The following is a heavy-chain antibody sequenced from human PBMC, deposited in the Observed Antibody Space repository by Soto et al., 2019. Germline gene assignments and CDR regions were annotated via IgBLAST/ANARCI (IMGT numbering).Heavy chain of an antibody. CDR1: GGSISSSSDY. CDR2: IYYSGST. V-gene: IGHV4-39*01. Sequence: QLQLQESGPGLVKPSETLSLTCTVSGGSISSSSDYWGLIRQPPGKGLEWIGSIYYSGSTYYNPSLKSRVTISVDTSKNQFSLKLSSVTAADTAVYYCARQSEGIAVAGPPDYWGQRTLVTVSS. J-gene: IGHJ4*02. D-gene: IGHD6-19*01. CDR3: ARQSEGIAVAGPPDY.